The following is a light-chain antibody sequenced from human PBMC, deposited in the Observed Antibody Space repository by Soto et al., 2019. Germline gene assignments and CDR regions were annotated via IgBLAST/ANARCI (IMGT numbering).Light chain of an antibody. CDR2: DAS. J-gene: IGKJ1*01. V-gene: IGKV3-15*01. Sequence: EIVMTQSPATLSVSPGETATLSCRASQSISSHLAWYQQKPGQAPRLLMHDASARATGIPARFSASGSGTESPLTISSLQLEAFAVYYCQQYHYWWTFGQGTKVEIK. CDR1: QSISSH. CDR3: QQYHYWWT.